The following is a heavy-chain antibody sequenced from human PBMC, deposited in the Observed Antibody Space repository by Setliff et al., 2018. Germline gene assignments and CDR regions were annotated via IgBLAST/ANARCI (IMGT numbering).Heavy chain of an antibody. V-gene: IGHV4-59*01. CDR3: ARDEGSSYFYGMDV. D-gene: IGHD6-13*01. CDR1: GGSISSYY. J-gene: IGHJ6*02. CDR2: IYYSGST. Sequence: SETLSLTCTVSGGSISSYYWSWIRQPPGKGLEWIGYIYYSGSTNYNPSLKSRVTISVDTSKNQFSLKLSSVTAADTAVYYCARDEGSSYFYGMDVWGQGTKVTVSS.